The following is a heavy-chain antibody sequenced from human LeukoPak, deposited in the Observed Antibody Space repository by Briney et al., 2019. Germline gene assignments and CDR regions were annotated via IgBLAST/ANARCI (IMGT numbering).Heavy chain of an antibody. J-gene: IGHJ3*02. V-gene: IGHV3-9*01. D-gene: IGHD4-23*01. CDR2: ISWNSGSI. CDR3: AKGTSGGNSGSAFDI. Sequence: PGRSLRLSCAASGFTFDDYAMHWVRQAPGKGLEWVSGISWNSGSIGYADSVKGRFTISRDNAKNSLYLQMNSLRAEDTALYYCAKGTSGGNSGSAFDIWGQGTMVTVSS. CDR1: GFTFDDYA.